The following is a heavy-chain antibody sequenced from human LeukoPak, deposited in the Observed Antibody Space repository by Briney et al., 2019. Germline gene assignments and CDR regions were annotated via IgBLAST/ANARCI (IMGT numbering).Heavy chain of an antibody. J-gene: IGHJ4*02. V-gene: IGHV1-18*01. CDR1: GYTFTSYD. CDR3: ARDQRLAVAGTLGY. CDR2: ISAYNGNT. Sequence: ASVKVSCKASGYTFTSYDINWVRQATGQGLEWMGWISAYNGNTNYAQKLQGRVTMTTDTSTSTAYMELRSLRSDDTAVYYCARDQRLAVAGTLGYWGQGTLVTVSS. D-gene: IGHD6-19*01.